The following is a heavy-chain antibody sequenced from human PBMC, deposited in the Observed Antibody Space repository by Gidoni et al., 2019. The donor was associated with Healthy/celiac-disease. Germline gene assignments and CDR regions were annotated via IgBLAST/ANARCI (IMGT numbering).Heavy chain of an antibody. J-gene: IGHJ3*02. CDR1: GFTFSSYS. V-gene: IGHV3-21*01. CDR2: ISSSSSYI. CDR3: ARDGMTTVDDAFDI. D-gene: IGHD4-17*01. Sequence: EVQLVESGGGLVKPGGSLRLSCAASGFTFSSYSMNWVRQAPGKGLGWVSSISSSSSYIYYADSVKGRFTISRDNAKNSLYLQMNSLRAEDTAVYYCARDGMTTVDDAFDIWGQGTMVTVSS.